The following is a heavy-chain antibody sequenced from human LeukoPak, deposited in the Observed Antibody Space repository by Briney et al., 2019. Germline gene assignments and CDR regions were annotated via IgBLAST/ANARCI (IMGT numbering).Heavy chain of an antibody. CDR2: IYYSGST. D-gene: IGHD6-13*01. CDR1: GGSISSYY. J-gene: IGHJ5*02. V-gene: IGHV4-59*01. Sequence: PSETLSLTCTVSGGSISSYYWSWIRQPPGKGLEWIGYIYYSGSTNYNPSLKSRVTISVDTSKNQFSLKLSSVTAADTAVYYCARVRIAAAAIDPWGQGTLVTVSS. CDR3: ARVRIAAAAIDP.